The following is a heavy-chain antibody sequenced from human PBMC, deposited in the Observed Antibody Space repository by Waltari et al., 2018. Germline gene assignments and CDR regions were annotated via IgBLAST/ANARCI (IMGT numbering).Heavy chain of an antibody. CDR3: ARAAAGTPYYFDY. D-gene: IGHD6-13*01. J-gene: IGHJ4*02. Sequence: EVQLVESGGGLVQPGGSLRLACAASGFTFSSYWMSWGRQAPGKGREWVANIKQDGSEKYYVDSVKGRFTISRDNAKNSLYLQMNSLRAEDTAVYYCARAAAGTPYYFDYWGQGTLVTVSS. CDR2: IKQDGSEK. CDR1: GFTFSSYW. V-gene: IGHV3-7*01.